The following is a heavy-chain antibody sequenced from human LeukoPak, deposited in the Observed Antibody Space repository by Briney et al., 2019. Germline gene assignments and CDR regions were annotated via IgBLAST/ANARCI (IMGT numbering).Heavy chain of an antibody. CDR1: GFTFSSYW. CDR2: INSDGSTT. D-gene: IGHD3-22*01. J-gene: IGHJ4*02. CDR3: ARDRGSYYYDSGGLFDY. V-gene: IGHV3-74*01. Sequence: GGSLRLSCAASGFTFSSYWMHWVRQAPGKGLVWVSRINSDGSTTTYADSVKGRFTISRDNAKNTLYLQMNSLRAEDTAVYYCARDRGSYYYDSGGLFDYWGQGTLVTVSS.